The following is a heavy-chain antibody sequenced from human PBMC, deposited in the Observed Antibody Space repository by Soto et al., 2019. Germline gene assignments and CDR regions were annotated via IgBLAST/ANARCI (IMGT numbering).Heavy chain of an antibody. V-gene: IGHV4-59*01. CDR1: GGSISSYY. J-gene: IGHJ6*03. D-gene: IGHD3-10*01. CDR2: IYYSGST. CDR3: ARGNGSGSLMYTYYYYYMDV. Sequence: QVQLQESGPGLVKPSETLSLTCTVSGGSISSYYWSWIRQPPGKGLEWIGYIYYSGSTNYNPSLKSRVTISVDTSKNQFSLKLSSVTAADTAVYYCARGNGSGSLMYTYYYYYMDVWGKGTTVTVSS.